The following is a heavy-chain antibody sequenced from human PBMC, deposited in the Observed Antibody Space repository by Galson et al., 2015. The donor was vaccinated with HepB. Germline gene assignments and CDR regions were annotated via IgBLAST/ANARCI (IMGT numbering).Heavy chain of an antibody. J-gene: IGHJ4*02. CDR1: GFIFSSYG. V-gene: IGHV3-33*01. CDR3: ARDNQRRLQLGYFDY. CDR2: IWFDENNE. D-gene: IGHD5-24*01. Sequence: SLRLSCAASGFIFSSYGMHWVRQAPGKGLQWVATIWFDENNEYYADSVQGRFIVSRDNSKKTLYLQMNSLTAEDTAVYYCARDNQRRLQLGYFDYWGQGTLVTVSS.